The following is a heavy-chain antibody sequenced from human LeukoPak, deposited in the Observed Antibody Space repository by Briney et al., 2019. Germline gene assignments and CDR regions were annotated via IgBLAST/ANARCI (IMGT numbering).Heavy chain of an antibody. D-gene: IGHD5-12*01. V-gene: IGHV3-21*01. CDR3: ARGVDNYYYYYMDV. CDR1: GFTFSSYA. J-gene: IGHJ6*03. Sequence: GGSLRLSCAASGFTFSSYAMSWVRQAPGKGLEWVSSISSSSSYIYYADSVKGRFTTSRDNAKKSLYLQMNSLRAEDTAVYYCARGVDNYYYYYMDVWGKGTTVTISS. CDR2: ISSSSSYI.